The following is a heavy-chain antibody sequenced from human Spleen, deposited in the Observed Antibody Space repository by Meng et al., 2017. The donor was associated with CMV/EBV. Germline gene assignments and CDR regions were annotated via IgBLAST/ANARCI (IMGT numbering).Heavy chain of an antibody. CDR3: ARGGTYYDFWSGYSPAKGYDY. Sequence: DYYWSWIRQTPGKGLEWIGYIYYSGSTYYNPSLKRRVTISVDTSKNQFSLKLSSVTAADTAVYYCARGGTYYDFWSGYSPAKGYDYWGQGTLVTVSS. V-gene: IGHV4-30-4*08. D-gene: IGHD3-3*01. CDR2: IYYSGST. CDR1: DYY. J-gene: IGHJ4*02.